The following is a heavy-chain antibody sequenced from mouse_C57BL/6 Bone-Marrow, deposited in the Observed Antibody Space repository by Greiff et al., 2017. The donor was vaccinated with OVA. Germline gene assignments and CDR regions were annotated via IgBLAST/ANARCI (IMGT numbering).Heavy chain of an antibody. J-gene: IGHJ3*01. Sequence: VMLVESGAELARPGASVKLSCKASGYTFTSYGISWVKQRTGQGLEWIGEIYPRSGNTYYNEKFKGKATLTADKSSSTAYMELRSLTSEDSAVYFCARGGGYDVGVAYWGQGTLVTVSA. CDR1: GYTFTSYG. CDR3: ARGGGYDVGVAY. V-gene: IGHV1-81*01. D-gene: IGHD2-2*01. CDR2: IYPRSGNT.